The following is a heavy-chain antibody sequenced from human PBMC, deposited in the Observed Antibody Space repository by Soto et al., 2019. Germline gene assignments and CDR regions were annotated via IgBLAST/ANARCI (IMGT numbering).Heavy chain of an antibody. J-gene: IGHJ6*02. D-gene: IGHD6-19*01. CDR3: ARFCSSGWLSLNYYYYGMDV. V-gene: IGHV4-34*01. CDR2: INHSGST. Sequence: PSETLSLTCAVYGGSFSGYYWSWISQPPGKGLEWIGEINHSGSTNYNPSLKSRVTISVDTSKNQFSLKLSSVTAADTAVYYCARFCSSGWLSLNYYYYGMDVWGQGTTVTVPS. CDR1: GGSFSGYY.